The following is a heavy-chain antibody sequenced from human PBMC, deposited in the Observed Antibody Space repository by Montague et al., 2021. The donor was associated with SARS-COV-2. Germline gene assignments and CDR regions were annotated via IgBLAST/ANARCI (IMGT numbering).Heavy chain of an antibody. J-gene: IGHJ6*03. CDR2: MKSSGST. CDR1: GASINGHH. CDR3: AGTYYDFWSGFIHYYYMDV. Sequence: SETLSLTCTVSGASINGHHWSWIRQPPGKGLEWIGYMKSSGSTNYKPSLKSRVTISVDTSKNQFSLKLSSVTAADTAVYYCAGTYYDFWSGFIHYYYMDVWGKGTTVTASS. V-gene: IGHV4-59*11. D-gene: IGHD3-3*01.